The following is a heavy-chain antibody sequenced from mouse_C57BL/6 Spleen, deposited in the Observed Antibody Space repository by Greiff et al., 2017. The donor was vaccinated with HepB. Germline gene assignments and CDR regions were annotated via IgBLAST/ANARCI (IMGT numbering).Heavy chain of an antibody. J-gene: IGHJ3*01. V-gene: IGHV1-76*01. CDR2: IDPGSGNT. CDR1: GYTFTDYY. Sequence: QVQLQQSGAELVRPGASVKLSCKASGYTFTDYYINWVKQRPGRGLEWIARIDPGSGNTYYNEKFKGKATLTAEKSSSTAYMQLSSLTSEDSAVYFCAGPDYYGSGYVGIAYWGQGTLVTVSA. CDR3: AGPDYYGSGYVGIAY. D-gene: IGHD1-1*01.